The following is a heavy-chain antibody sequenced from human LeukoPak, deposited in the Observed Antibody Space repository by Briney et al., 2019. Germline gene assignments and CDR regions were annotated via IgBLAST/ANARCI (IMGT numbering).Heavy chain of an antibody. CDR3: AGDREMYYYYGMDV. V-gene: IGHV3-33*01. Sequence: SGRSLRLSCAASGFIFSSYGMHWVRQAPGKGLEWVAVIWYDGSNKYYADSVKGRFTISRDNSKNTLYVQMNSLRVEDTAVYYCAGDREMYYYYGMDVWGQGTTVTVSS. CDR1: GFIFSSYG. J-gene: IGHJ6*02. D-gene: IGHD5-24*01. CDR2: IWYDGSNK.